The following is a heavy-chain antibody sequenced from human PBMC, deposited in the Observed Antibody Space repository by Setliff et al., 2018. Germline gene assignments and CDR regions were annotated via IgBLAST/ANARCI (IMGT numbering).Heavy chain of an antibody. CDR2: FDPEDGET. Sequence: SVKVSCKVSGYTLTKLSMHWVRQAPGKGLEWMGGFDPEDGETIYAQKFQGRVTMTRDTSTSTVYMELSSLRSEDTAVYYCARAPYYYDSSGYYRDDAFDIWGQGTMVTVSS. CDR3: ARAPYYYDSSGYYRDDAFDI. V-gene: IGHV1-24*01. D-gene: IGHD3-22*01. J-gene: IGHJ3*02. CDR1: GYTLTKLS.